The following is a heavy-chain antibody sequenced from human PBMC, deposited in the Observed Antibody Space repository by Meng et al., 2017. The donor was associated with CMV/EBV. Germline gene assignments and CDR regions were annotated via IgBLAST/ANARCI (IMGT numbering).Heavy chain of an antibody. J-gene: IGHJ4*02. CDR2: IYNDGSRT. CDR1: GFTFSSYW. V-gene: IGHV3-74*01. Sequence: GESLKISCTASGFTFSSYWTHWVRQAPGKGLVWVSRIYNDGSRTHYADSVEGRFTISRDNAKDTVYLQVDSLSVEDTAVYYCARGHISGYYYPDWGQGTLVTVSS. CDR3: ARGHISGYYYPD. D-gene: IGHD3-22*01.